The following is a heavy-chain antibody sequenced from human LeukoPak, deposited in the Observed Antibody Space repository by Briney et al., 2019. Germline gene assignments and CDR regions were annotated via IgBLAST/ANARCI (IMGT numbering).Heavy chain of an antibody. D-gene: IGHD6-13*01. J-gene: IGHJ2*01. CDR2: LYNNGRT. V-gene: IGHV4-59*01. CDR3: ARVMVGGISSLYWYFDL. CDR1: GVSISNYY. Sequence: SETLSLTCTVSGVSISNYYWSWIRQPPGKGLEWIGYLYNNGRTNYNPSLKSRVTISVDTSENQFSLKLSSVTAADTAVYYCARVMVGGISSLYWYFDLWGRGTLVTVSS.